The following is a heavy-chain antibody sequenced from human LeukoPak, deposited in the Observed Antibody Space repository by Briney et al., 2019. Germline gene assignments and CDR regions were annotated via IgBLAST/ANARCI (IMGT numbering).Heavy chain of an antibody. Sequence: PSETLSLTCTVSGGSISSYYWSWIRQPAGKGLEWIGRIYTSGSTNYNPSLKSRVTMSVDTSKNQFSLKLSSVTAADTAVYYCASEGCWGPPPCYYGMDVWGQGTTVTVSS. CDR3: ASEGCWGPPPCYYGMDV. J-gene: IGHJ6*02. CDR1: GGSISSYY. CDR2: IYTSGST. V-gene: IGHV4-4*07. D-gene: IGHD3-16*01.